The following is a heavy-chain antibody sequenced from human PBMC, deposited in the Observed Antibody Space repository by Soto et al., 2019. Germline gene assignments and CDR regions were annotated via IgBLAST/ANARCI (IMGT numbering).Heavy chain of an antibody. Sequence: QLQLQESGSGLVKPSQTLSLTCAVSGGSISSGGYSWSWIRQPPGKGLEWIGYIYHSGSTYYNPSLKSRVTISVDRSKNQFSLKLSSVTAADTAVYYCARSPYFVHEYSSGKYYFDYWGQGTLVTVSS. CDR2: IYHSGST. CDR3: ARSPYFVHEYSSGKYYFDY. D-gene: IGHD3-10*01. V-gene: IGHV4-30-2*01. J-gene: IGHJ4*02. CDR1: GGSISSGGYS.